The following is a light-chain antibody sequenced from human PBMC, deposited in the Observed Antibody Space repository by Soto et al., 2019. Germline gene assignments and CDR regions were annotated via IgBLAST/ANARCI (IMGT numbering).Light chain of an antibody. Sequence: QSVLIQPPSASGTPGQRVSISCSGSTSNIGDNYVYWYQHLTGTAPTLLISRNNQRPSGVPDRFSVSKSGTSASLAISVLQSEDEADYYCTSSDDRLIGVVFGGGTKLPVL. CDR2: RNN. V-gene: IGLV1-47*01. CDR3: TSSDDRLIGVV. J-gene: IGLJ3*02. CDR1: TSNIGDNY.